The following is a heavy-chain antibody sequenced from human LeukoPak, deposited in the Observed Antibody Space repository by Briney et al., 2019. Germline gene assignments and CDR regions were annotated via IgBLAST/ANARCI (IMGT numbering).Heavy chain of an antibody. J-gene: IGHJ4*02. CDR2: ISGSGGST. CDR3: AKDLKDYGDCVFDY. Sequence: PGGSLTLSCAAYGFTFSSYAMSWVRQAPGKGLEWVWAISGSGGSTYYADSVKGRFTISRDNSKSTLYLQMDSLRAEGTAVYDCAKDLKDYGDCVFDYWGQGTLVTVSS. D-gene: IGHD4-17*01. V-gene: IGHV3-23*01. CDR1: GFTFSSYA.